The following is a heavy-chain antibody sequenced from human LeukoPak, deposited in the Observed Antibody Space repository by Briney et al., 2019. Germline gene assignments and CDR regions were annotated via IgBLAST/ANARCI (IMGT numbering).Heavy chain of an antibody. CDR2: IIPIFGTA. J-gene: IGHJ4*02. D-gene: IGHD3-16*01. CDR3: ALGGYDYVWGSKYYFDY. Sequence: GSSVKVSCKASGCTFSSYAINWVRQAPGQGLEWMGGIIPIFGTANYAQKFQGRVTITADESTSTAYMELSSLRSEDTAVYYCALGGYDYVWGSKYYFDYWGQGTLVTVSS. CDR1: GCTFSSYA. V-gene: IGHV1-69*01.